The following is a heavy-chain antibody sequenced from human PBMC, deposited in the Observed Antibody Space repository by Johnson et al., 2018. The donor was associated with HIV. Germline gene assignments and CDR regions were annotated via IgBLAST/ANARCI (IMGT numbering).Heavy chain of an antibody. Sequence: MQLVESGGGLVKPGGSLRLSCAASGFTFSNAWMSWVRQAPGKGLEWVGRIKSKTDGGTTDYAAPVKGRFTISRDDSKNTLYLQMNSLRHEDTAVYYCARDQGELRRTHAFDIWGQGTMVTVSS. CDR1: GFTFSNAW. J-gene: IGHJ3*02. CDR3: ARDQGELRRTHAFDI. CDR2: IKSKTDGGTT. D-gene: IGHD1-14*01. V-gene: IGHV3-15*01.